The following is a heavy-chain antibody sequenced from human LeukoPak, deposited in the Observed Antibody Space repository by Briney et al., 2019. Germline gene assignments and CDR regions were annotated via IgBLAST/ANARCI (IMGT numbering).Heavy chain of an antibody. J-gene: IGHJ4*02. D-gene: IGHD3-10*01. CDR3: VGPDSQFDC. CDR1: GFTFSDQS. Sequence: SGGSLRLSCAASGFTFSDQSMNWVRQAPGKGLDWVSSISANNLHIFYADSVKGRFTISRDNAKNSLYLQMNNLRAEDTAVYYCVGPDSQFDCWGQGTLVTVSS. CDR2: ISANNLHI. V-gene: IGHV3-21*01.